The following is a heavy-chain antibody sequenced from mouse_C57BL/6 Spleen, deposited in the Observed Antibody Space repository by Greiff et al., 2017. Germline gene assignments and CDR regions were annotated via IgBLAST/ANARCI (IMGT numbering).Heavy chain of an antibody. CDR3: ASTTDWYFDV. V-gene: IGHV1-81*01. Sequence: VKLVESGAELARPGASVKLSCKASGYTFTSYGISWVKQRTGQGLEWIGEIYPRSGNTYYNEKFKGKATLTADKSSSTAYMELRSLTSEDSAVYFCASTTDWYFDVWGTGTTVTVSS. J-gene: IGHJ1*03. CDR2: IYPRSGNT. D-gene: IGHD1-1*01. CDR1: GYTFTSYG.